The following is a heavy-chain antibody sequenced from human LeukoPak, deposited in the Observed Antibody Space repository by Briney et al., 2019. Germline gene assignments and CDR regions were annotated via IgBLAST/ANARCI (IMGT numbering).Heavy chain of an antibody. Sequence: GGSLRLSCAASGFTFSTYAMSWVRQAPGKGLEWVSAISGSGGSTYYADSVKGRFTISRDNSKNTLYLQMNSLRAEDTAVYYCAKWMAAAQAIFDYWGQGTLVTVSS. CDR3: AKWMAAAQAIFDY. D-gene: IGHD6-13*01. CDR2: ISGSGGST. CDR1: GFTFSTYA. J-gene: IGHJ4*02. V-gene: IGHV3-23*01.